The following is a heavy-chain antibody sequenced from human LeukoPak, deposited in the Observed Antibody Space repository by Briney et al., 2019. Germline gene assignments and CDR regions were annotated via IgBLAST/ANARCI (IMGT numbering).Heavy chain of an antibody. V-gene: IGHV3-9*01. J-gene: IGHJ4*02. CDR2: ISWNSGSI. D-gene: IGHD6-19*01. CDR3: AKERAVAGTGFDY. Sequence: GGPLRLSCAASGFTFDDYAMHWVRQAPGKGLEWVSGISWNSGSIGYADSVKGRFTISRDNAKNSLYLQMNSLRAEDTALYYCAKERAVAGTGFDYWGQGTLVTVSS. CDR1: GFTFDDYA.